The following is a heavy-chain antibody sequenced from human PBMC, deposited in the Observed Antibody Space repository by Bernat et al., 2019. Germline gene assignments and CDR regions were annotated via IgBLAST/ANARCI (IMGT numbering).Heavy chain of an antibody. Sequence: EVHLVESGGGLVQPGGSLRLSCAASGFTSSSNWMHWVRQVPGKGLVWVSSINNDGSHTTYADSVKGRFTVSRDNAESTLYLQMNSLRVEDTAVYYCASLCCSGLSSSDYWGQGTLVTVSS. CDR2: INNDGSHT. CDR3: ASLCCSGLSSSDY. CDR1: GFTSSSNW. J-gene: IGHJ4*01. V-gene: IGHV3-74*01. D-gene: IGHD2-15*01.